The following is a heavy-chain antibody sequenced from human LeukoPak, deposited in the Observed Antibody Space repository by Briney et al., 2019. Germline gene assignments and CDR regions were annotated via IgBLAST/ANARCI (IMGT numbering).Heavy chain of an antibody. Sequence: GGSLILSCAASGFTFSSYSMNWVRQAPGKGLEWVSSISSSSYIYYADSVKGRFTISRDNAKNSLYLQMNSLRAEDTAVYYCARDREMATTVYYYGMDVWGQGTTVTVSS. D-gene: IGHD5-24*01. CDR3: ARDREMATTVYYYGMDV. CDR1: GFTFSSYS. CDR2: ISSSSYI. J-gene: IGHJ6*02. V-gene: IGHV3-21*01.